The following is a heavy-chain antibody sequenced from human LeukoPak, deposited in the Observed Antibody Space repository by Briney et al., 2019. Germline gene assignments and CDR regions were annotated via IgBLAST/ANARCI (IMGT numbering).Heavy chain of an antibody. CDR2: ISYDGRNK. CDR3: AKDLPRYGSSPKYFYAMDV. J-gene: IGHJ6*02. V-gene: IGHV3-30*18. Sequence: GRSLRLSCAASGFTFINYGMHWVRQAPGKGLECVAVISYDGRNKYYADSVKGRFTISRDNSKNTLYLQMNSLRAEDTGLFYCAKDLPRYGSSPKYFYAMDVWGQGTTVTVSS. CDR1: GFTFINYG. D-gene: IGHD6-6*01.